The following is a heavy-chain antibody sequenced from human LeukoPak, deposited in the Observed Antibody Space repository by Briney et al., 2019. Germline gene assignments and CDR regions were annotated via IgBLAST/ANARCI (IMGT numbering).Heavy chain of an antibody. CDR1: GYSFTSYW. V-gene: IGHV5-51*01. CDR2: IYPGDSDT. CDR3: ARHGPRSWYLVHNWFDP. D-gene: IGHD6-13*01. Sequence: PGESLKISCKGSGYSFTSYWIGWVRQMPGKGLEWMGIIYPGDSDTRYSPSFQGQVTISADKSISTAYLQWSSLKASDTAMYYCARHGPRSWYLVHNWFDPWGQGTLVTVSS. J-gene: IGHJ5*02.